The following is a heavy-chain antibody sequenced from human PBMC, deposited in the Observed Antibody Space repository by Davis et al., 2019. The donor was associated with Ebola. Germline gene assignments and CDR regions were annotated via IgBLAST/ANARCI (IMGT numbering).Heavy chain of an antibody. CDR3: ARGHHGLEV. CDR2: IDRDGIEK. V-gene: IGHV3-7*03. J-gene: IGHJ6*02. Sequence: GGSLRLSCAASGFTFSSYAMSWVRQAPGKGLEWVAHIDRDGIEKFYVDSVKGRFSISRDNAKTSLYLQMNGLSAEDTALYYCARGHHGLEVWGQGTTVTVSS. CDR1: GFTFSSYA.